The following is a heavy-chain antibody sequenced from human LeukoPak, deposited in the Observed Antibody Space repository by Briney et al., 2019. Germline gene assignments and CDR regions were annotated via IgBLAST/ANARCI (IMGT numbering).Heavy chain of an antibody. J-gene: IGHJ4*02. CDR1: GGSISSYY. D-gene: IGHD6-19*01. CDR3: ARSSSGWYGYYFDY. V-gene: IGHV4-59*01. Sequence: SETLSLTCTVSGGSISSYYWSWIRQPPGKGLEWIGYIYYSGSTNYNPSLKSRVTISVGTSKNQFSLKLSSVTAADTAVYYCARSSSGWYGYYFDYWGQGTLVTVSS. CDR2: IYYSGST.